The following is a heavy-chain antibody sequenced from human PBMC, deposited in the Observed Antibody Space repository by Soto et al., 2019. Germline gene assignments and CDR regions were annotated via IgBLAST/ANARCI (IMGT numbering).Heavy chain of an antibody. V-gene: IGHV3-11*01. CDR1: GFTFSDYY. Sequence: QVPLVESGGGLVKPGGSLRLSCAASGFTFSDYYMNWIRRGPGKGLEWISHISRSGTTIYYADSVKGRFTVSRDNAKKSLYLQMNSLRAEDTAVYYCVRDMGGNAYDYWGQGTLVTVSS. D-gene: IGHD2-15*01. J-gene: IGHJ4*02. CDR2: ISRSGTTI. CDR3: VRDMGGNAYDY.